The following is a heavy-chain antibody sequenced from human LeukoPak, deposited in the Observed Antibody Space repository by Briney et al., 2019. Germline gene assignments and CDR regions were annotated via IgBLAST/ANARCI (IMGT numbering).Heavy chain of an antibody. D-gene: IGHD3-22*01. V-gene: IGHV4-59*12. Sequence: SETLSLTCIVSGVSIRSYYWSWIRQPPGKGLEWIGYISDGGGSNYNPSLKSRVTISVDTSKNQFSLKLSSVTAADTAVYYCARRRRSYYYDSSGYCFDYWGQGTLVTVSS. CDR3: ARRRRSYYYDSSGYCFDY. J-gene: IGHJ4*02. CDR1: GVSIRSYY. CDR2: ISDGGGS.